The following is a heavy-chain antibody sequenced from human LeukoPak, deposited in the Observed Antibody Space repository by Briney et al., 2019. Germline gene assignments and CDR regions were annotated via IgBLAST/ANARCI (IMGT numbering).Heavy chain of an antibody. V-gene: IGHV3-21*01. J-gene: IGHJ6*03. CDR3: ARDGSGFYLYYYMDV. CDR1: GFTFTDYS. Sequence: GGSLRLSCAASGFTFTDYSMTWVRQAPGRGLEWVSSISTVSTYTFYSESEKGRLTITRDNAKNTLYLQMSSLSAEDTGVYYCARDGSGFYLYYYMDVWGRGTTVTVSS. CDR2: ISTVSTYT. D-gene: IGHD6-25*01.